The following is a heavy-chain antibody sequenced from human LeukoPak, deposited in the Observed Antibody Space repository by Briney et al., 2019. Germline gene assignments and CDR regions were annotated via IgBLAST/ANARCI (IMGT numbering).Heavy chain of an antibody. J-gene: IGHJ6*03. CDR3: ARGPNYSNFGSAYYYYMDV. Sequence: ASVKVSCKASGYMFTNYDINWVRQATGQGLEWMGWMNPQSGNTGYAQKFRGRVTITRDTSITTAYMELSSLRSEDTAVYYSARGPNYSNFGSAYYYYMDVWGKGTTVTVSS. CDR1: GYMFTNYD. V-gene: IGHV1-8*03. D-gene: IGHD4-11*01. CDR2: MNPQSGNT.